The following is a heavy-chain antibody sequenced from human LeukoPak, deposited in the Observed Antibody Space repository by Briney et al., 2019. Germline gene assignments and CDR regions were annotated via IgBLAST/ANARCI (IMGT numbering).Heavy chain of an antibody. CDR2: VSGSGDRT. Sequence: QPGGSLRLSCAASGFTFSNYAMSWVRQAPGKGLEWISAVSGSGDRTYYAGSVKGRFTISRDNAKNSLYLQINSLRAEDTAVYYCARSSYSSSSSVWGQGTMVTVSS. CDR1: GFTFSNYA. J-gene: IGHJ3*01. D-gene: IGHD6-6*01. CDR3: ARSSYSSSSSV. V-gene: IGHV3-23*01.